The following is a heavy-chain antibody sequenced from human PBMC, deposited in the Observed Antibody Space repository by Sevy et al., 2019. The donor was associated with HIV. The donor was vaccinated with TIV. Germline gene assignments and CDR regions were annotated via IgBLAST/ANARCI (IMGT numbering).Heavy chain of an antibody. D-gene: IGHD6-13*01. CDR3: VRDRIAAAGGYFDN. CDR2: ISYIGST. V-gene: IGHV4-61*01. CDR1: GGSLSSGSYY. J-gene: IGHJ4*02. Sequence: SETLSLTCTVSGGSLSSGSYYWSWIRQPPGKGLEWIGYISYIGSTNYNPSLKSRVTISVDTSKNQLSLRQTSVTAADTAVYYCVRDRIAAAGGYFDNWGQGTLVTVSS.